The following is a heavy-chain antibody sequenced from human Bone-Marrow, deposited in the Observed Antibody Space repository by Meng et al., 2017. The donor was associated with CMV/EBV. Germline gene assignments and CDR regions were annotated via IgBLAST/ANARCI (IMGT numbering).Heavy chain of an antibody. CDR3: VRSSGWSLFDY. CDR1: GFTFSDYY. CDR2: VNSKNEAT. V-gene: IGHV1-2*02. Sequence: VWLVQSGGEIKKPCASVEVSCPTSGFTFSDYYIYWVRQAPGQGLEWMGWVNSKNEATNYARKFQGRVSMTRDTSISTAHMELSRLMSDDTAVYYCVRSSGWSLFDYWGQGTLVTVSS. D-gene: IGHD6-19*01. J-gene: IGHJ4*02.